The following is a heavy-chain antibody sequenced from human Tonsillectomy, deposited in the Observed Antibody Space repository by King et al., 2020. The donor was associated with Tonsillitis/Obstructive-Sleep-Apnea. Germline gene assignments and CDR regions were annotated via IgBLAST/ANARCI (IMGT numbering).Heavy chain of an antibody. D-gene: IGHD5-18*01. J-gene: IGHJ4*02. V-gene: IGHV3-7*03. CDR1: GFTFSSYW. Sequence: VQLVESGGGLVQPGGSLRLSCAASGFTFSSYWMCWVRQAPGKGLEWVANIKQDGSEKYYVDSVKGRFTISRDNAKNSLYLQMNSLRAEDTAVYYCARTLGTTAMAFYFDYWGQGTLVTVSS. CDR2: IKQDGSEK. CDR3: ARTLGTTAMAFYFDY.